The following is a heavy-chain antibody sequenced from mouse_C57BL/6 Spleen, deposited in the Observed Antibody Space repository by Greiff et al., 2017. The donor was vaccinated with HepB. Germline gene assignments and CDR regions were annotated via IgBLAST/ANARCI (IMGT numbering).Heavy chain of an antibody. D-gene: IGHD1-1*01. CDR2: IYPGSGNT. J-gene: IGHJ2*01. CDR3: ARESPLYAYFDD. Sequence: VQLQQPGAELVKPGASVKLSCKASGYTFTDYYINWVKQRPGQGLEWIARIYPGSGNTYYNEKFKGKATLTEEKSSSPAYMQLSSLTSEDSAVYFCARESPLYAYFDDWGQGTTLTVSS. CDR1: GYTFTDYY. V-gene: IGHV1-76*01.